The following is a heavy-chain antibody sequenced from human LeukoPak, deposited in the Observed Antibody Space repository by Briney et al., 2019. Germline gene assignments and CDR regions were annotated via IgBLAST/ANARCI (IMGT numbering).Heavy chain of an antibody. J-gene: IGHJ4*02. CDR1: GGSISGSSYY. CDR3: ARDYQASGWYYFDY. Sequence: PSETLSLTCTVSGGSISGSSYYWGWIRQPPGKGLEWIGSIYYSGSTYYNPSLKSRVTISVDTSKNQFSLKLNSVTAADTAVYYCARDYQASGWYYFDYWGQGTLVTVSS. D-gene: IGHD6-19*01. CDR2: IYYSGST. V-gene: IGHV4-39*07.